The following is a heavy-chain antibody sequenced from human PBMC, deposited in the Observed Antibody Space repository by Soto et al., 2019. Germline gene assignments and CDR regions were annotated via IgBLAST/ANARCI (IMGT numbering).Heavy chain of an antibody. Sequence: GGSLRLSCAASGFTFDDYAMHWVRQAPGKGLEWVSGISRKSGSIGYADSVKDRFTISRDSAKNSLYLQMNSLRPEDTALYYCAKDTGPARPYYYFYYLDVWGKGTTVTVSS. CDR1: GFTFDDYA. J-gene: IGHJ6*03. CDR3: AKDTGPARPYYYFYYLDV. D-gene: IGHD6-6*01. CDR2: ISRKSGSI. V-gene: IGHV3-9*01.